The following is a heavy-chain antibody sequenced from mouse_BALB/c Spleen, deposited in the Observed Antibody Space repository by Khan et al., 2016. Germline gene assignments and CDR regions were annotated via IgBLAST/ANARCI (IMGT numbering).Heavy chain of an antibody. V-gene: IGHV3-2*02. CDR1: VYSITSGYG. CDR2: ISYSGST. CDR3: ARTARIKY. Sequence: EVQLQESGPGLVKPSQSLSLTCTVTVYSITSGYGWNWIRQFPGNKLEWMGYISYSGSTTYHPSLKSRISITRDTSKNQFFLQLNSVTTEDTATYYCARTARIKYWGQGTTLTVSS. J-gene: IGHJ2*01. D-gene: IGHD1-2*01.